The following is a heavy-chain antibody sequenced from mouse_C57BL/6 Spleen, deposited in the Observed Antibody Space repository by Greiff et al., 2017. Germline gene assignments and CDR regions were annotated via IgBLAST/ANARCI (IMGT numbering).Heavy chain of an antibody. Sequence: VQLQQSGPELVKPGASVKISCKASGYTFTDYYMNWVKQSHGKSLEWIGDINPNNGGTSYNQKFKGKATLTVDKSSSTAYMELLSLTSEDSAVYYCAREGYGNYSFDYCGQGTTLTVSS. D-gene: IGHD2-1*01. CDR2: INPNNGGT. CDR3: AREGYGNYSFDY. CDR1: GYTFTDYY. J-gene: IGHJ2*01. V-gene: IGHV1-26*01.